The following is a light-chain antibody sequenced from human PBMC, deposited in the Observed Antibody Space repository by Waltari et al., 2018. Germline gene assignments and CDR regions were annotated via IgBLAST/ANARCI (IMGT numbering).Light chain of an antibody. CDR2: QDT. CDR1: KLGDKY. Sequence: SYELTQPPSVSVSPGQTASLTCSGDKLGDKYACWYQQKPGQSPVLVIYQDTKRPSGIPERFSGSNSGNTATLTINGTQAMDEADYYCQAWDSSTVVVFGGGTKLTVL. V-gene: IGLV3-1*01. J-gene: IGLJ2*01. CDR3: QAWDSSTVVV.